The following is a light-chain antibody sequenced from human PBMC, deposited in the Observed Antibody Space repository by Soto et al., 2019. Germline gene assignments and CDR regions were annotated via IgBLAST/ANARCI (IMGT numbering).Light chain of an antibody. CDR2: GAS. Sequence: EIVLTQSPGTLSLSPGERATLSCRASQSVSGSDLAWYQQKPGQAPRLLIYGASSRATGIPARFSGSGSGTEFTLTISSLQSEDFAVYYCQPYNNWPLTFGGGTKVDIK. V-gene: IGKV3D-15*01. CDR3: QPYNNWPLT. CDR1: QSVSGSD. J-gene: IGKJ4*01.